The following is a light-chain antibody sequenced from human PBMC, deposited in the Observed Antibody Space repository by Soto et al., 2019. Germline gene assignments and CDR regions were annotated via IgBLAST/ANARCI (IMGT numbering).Light chain of an antibody. CDR1: SSDIGGYNF. CDR3: NSYRTNSTYV. V-gene: IGLV2-14*01. CDR2: DVR. J-gene: IGLJ1*01. Sequence: QSALTQPASVSGSPGQSITISCTGNSSDIGGYNFVSWYQQHPGKAPKLLIYDVRNRPSGVSNRFSGSKYGNTASLTISGLQAEDEADYYCNSYRTNSTYVVGTGTKVTVL.